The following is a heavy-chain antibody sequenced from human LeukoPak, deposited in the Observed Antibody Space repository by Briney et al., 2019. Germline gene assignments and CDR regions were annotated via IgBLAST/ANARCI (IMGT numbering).Heavy chain of an antibody. J-gene: IGHJ2*01. V-gene: IGHV3-23*01. CDR2: IRLGGGLT. CDR3: ARKITMVRIPLLKDFFDL. D-gene: IGHD3-10*01. CDR1: GFTFVNYV. Sequence: GGSLRLSCSGSGFTFVNYVMAWVRQAPGKGLEWVSSIRLGGGLTHSADPVKGRFIISRDMNTLFLQMNNLRPEDTAMYYCARKITMVRIPLLKDFFDLWGRGTLVSVSS.